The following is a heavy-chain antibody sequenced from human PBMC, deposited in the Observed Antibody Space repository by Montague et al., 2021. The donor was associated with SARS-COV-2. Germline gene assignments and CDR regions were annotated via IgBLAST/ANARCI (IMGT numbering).Heavy chain of an antibody. V-gene: IGHV3-23*01. J-gene: IGHJ2*01. CDR2: IFGSGAGT. Sequence: SLRLSCAASGFAFNNFAMTWVRQPPGKGLGWVSSIFGSGAGTYYADSVKGRFTISRDNSRNTVYLQMNSLRSEDTAKYYCAKQPGAGAVVYWYFDLWGRGTVVSVSS. CDR1: GFAFNNFA. CDR3: AKQPGAGAVVYWYFDL. D-gene: IGHD6-19*01.